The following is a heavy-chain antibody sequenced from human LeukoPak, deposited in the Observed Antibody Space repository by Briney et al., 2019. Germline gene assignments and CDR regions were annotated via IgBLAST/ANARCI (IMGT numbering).Heavy chain of an antibody. V-gene: IGHV3-33*01. Sequence: PRGSLRLSCAASGFTFSSYGMHWVRKAPGKGLEWVAVIWYNGSNKYYADSVKGRFTISRDNSKNTLYLQMNSLRAEDTAVYYCARDDCSGGSCYLDYWGQGTLVTVSS. CDR3: ARDDCSGGSCYLDY. CDR2: IWYNGSNK. J-gene: IGHJ4*02. CDR1: GFTFSSYG. D-gene: IGHD2-15*01.